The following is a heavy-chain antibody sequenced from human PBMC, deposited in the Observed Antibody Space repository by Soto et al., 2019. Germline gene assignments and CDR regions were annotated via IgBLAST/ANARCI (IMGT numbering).Heavy chain of an antibody. CDR2: IWYDGSNK. CDR3: ARDYAPWADGINYYYYYMDV. J-gene: IGHJ6*03. D-gene: IGHD3-16*01. V-gene: IGHV3-33*01. CDR1: GFTFSSYG. Sequence: QVQLVESGGGVVQPGRSLRLSCAASGFTFSSYGMHWVRQAPGKGLEWVAVIWYDGSNKYYADSVKGRFTISRDNSKNTLYLQMNSLRAEDTAVYYCARDYAPWADGINYYYYYMDVWGKGTTVTVS.